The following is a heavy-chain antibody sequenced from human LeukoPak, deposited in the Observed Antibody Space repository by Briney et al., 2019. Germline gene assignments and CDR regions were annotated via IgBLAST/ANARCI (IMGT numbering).Heavy chain of an antibody. Sequence: PGGSLRHSCAASGFTFSSHGMHWVRHAPGKGLEWVSFIRDDGSNEYYGGSVKRRFTISRENSKNTLYMQMNSLRGEDTAVYYCVRDNDFWSGYYSPTRGYFDYWGQGTLGTVSS. CDR2: IRDDGSNE. V-gene: IGHV3-30*02. D-gene: IGHD3-3*01. CDR1: GFTFSSHG. J-gene: IGHJ4*02. CDR3: VRDNDFWSGYYSPTRGYFDY.